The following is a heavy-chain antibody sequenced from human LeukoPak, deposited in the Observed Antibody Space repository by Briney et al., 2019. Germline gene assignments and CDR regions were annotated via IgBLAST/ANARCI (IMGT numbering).Heavy chain of an antibody. D-gene: IGHD1-26*01. CDR3: ARTTSVGATTITSYGLDV. V-gene: IGHV4-28*01. Sequence: SETLSLTCAVSGYSISSSHWWGWIRQPPGKGLEWIGYINDSGTTYYNPSLKSRVTMSVDTSKHQFSLKLTSVTAVDTAVYYCARTTSVGATTITSYGLDVWVQGTTVTVSS. J-gene: IGHJ6*02. CDR2: INDSGTT. CDR1: GYSISSSHW.